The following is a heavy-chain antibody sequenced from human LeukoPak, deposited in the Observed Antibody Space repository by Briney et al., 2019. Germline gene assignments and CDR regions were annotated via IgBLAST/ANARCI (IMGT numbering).Heavy chain of an antibody. CDR3: ARLYGSGSYLDRYNWFDP. CDR1: GGSISSSSYY. CDR2: IYYSGST. J-gene: IGHJ5*02. D-gene: IGHD3-10*01. V-gene: IGHV4-61*05. Sequence: PSETLSLTCTVSGGSISSSSYYWGWIRQPPGKGLEWIGYIYYSGSTNYNPSLKSRVTISVDTSKNQFSLKLSSVTAADTAVYYCARLYGSGSYLDRYNWFDPWGQGTLVTVSS.